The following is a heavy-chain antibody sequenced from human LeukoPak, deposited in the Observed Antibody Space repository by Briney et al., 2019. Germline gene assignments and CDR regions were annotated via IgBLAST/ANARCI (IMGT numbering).Heavy chain of an antibody. CDR3: ARGDYYGSESYWHTKWFDP. D-gene: IGHD3-10*01. CDR1: GGTFNSHV. V-gene: IGHV1-69*05. CDR2: IIPVFGTA. J-gene: IGHJ5*02. Sequence: SVKVSCKASGGTFNSHVISWVRQAPGQGLEGMGGIIPVFGTANYAQKFQGRGTITTGESTTTAYMEMSSLRSEDTAVYYCARGDYYGSESYWHTKWFDPWGQGTLVTVSS.